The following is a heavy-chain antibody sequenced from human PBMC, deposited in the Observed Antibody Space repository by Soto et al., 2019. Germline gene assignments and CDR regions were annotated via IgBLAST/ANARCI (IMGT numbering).Heavy chain of an antibody. V-gene: IGHV4-31*03. Sequence: SSETLSLTCTVSGGSISGGGYYWSWIRQHPGKGLEWIGYIYYSGSTYYNPSLKSRVTISVDTSKNQFSLKLSSATAADTAVYYCARDRGWGGEFPRNDYYYGMDVWGQGTTVTVSS. D-gene: IGHD2-21*01. CDR1: GGSISGGGYY. CDR2: IYYSGST. J-gene: IGHJ6*02. CDR3: ARDRGWGGEFPRNDYYYGMDV.